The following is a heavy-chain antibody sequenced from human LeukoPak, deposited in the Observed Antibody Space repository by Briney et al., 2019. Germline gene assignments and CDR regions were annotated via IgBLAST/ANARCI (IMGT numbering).Heavy chain of an antibody. Sequence: GGSLRLSCVDSGFTLSTSWMTWARQAPGKGLEWVANIKQDGSEKYYVDSVKGRFTISRDNAKNSLYLQMNSLRAEDTAVYYCARALTGAFDIWGQGTMVTVSS. CDR2: IKQDGSEK. CDR3: ARALTGAFDI. D-gene: IGHD3-9*01. V-gene: IGHV3-7*01. CDR1: GFTLSTSW. J-gene: IGHJ3*02.